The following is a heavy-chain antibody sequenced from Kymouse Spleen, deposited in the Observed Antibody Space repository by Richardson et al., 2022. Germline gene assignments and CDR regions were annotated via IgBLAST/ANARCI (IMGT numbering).Heavy chain of an antibody. CDR1: GFTFSSYG. D-gene: IGHD3-22*01. V-gene: IGHV3-33*01. CDR3: ARYYYDSSGYHYYYYGMDV. CDR2: IWYDGSNK. Sequence: QVQLVESGGGVVQPGRSLRLSCAASGFTFSSYGMHWVRQAPGKGLEWVAVIWYDGSNKYYADSVKGRFTISRDNSKNTLYLQMNSLRAEDTAVYYCARYYYDSSGYHYYYYGMDVWGQGTTVTVSS. J-gene: IGHJ6*02.